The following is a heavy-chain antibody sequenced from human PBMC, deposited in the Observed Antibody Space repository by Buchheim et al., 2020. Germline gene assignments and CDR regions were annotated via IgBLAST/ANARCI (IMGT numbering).Heavy chain of an antibody. Sequence: EVQLVESGGGLVKPGGSLRLSCAASGFTFSTYRMNWVRQAPGKGLELVSSISSGSSYIDYADSVKGRFTISRDNAKNSLYLQMNSLTADDTAVYHCARDYYDSSGPRGPDYWGQGTL. CDR2: ISSGSSYI. CDR3: ARDYYDSSGPRGPDY. CDR1: GFTFSTYR. V-gene: IGHV3-21*02. J-gene: IGHJ4*02. D-gene: IGHD3-22*01.